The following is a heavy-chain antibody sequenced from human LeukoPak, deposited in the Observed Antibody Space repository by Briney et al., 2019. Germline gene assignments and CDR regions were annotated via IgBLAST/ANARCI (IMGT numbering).Heavy chain of an antibody. J-gene: IGHJ4*02. CDR1: GFNLNSYW. CDR2: INQDGSEK. D-gene: IGHD3-16*02. V-gene: IGHV3-7*05. Sequence: PGGSLRLSCTASGFNLNSYWIIWVRQAPGKGLEWLANINQDGSEKYYVDSVKGRFTISRDNAKNSLYLQMDSLRAEDTAVYYCSTFVSRLTSYWGQGTLVTVSS. CDR3: STFVSRLTSY.